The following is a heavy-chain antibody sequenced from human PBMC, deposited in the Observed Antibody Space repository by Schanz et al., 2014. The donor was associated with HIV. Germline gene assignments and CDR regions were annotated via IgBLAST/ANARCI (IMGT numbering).Heavy chain of an antibody. V-gene: IGHV3-21*01. D-gene: IGHD1-20*01. CDR2: ISSGSSHI. CDR3: ARDKGDNWAGFYYYYGMDV. CDR1: GFTFRKSG. Sequence: VQLVESGGGVVQPGRSLRLSCAASGFTFRKSGMQWVRQAPGKGLEWVSSISSGSSHIYNADSVKGRFTISRDNARNALYLQMNSLRAEDTAVYYCARDKGDNWAGFYYYYGMDVWGQGTTVTVSS. J-gene: IGHJ6*02.